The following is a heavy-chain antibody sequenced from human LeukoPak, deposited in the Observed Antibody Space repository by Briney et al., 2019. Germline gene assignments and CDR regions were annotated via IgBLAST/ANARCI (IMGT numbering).Heavy chain of an antibody. Sequence: GGSLRLSCAASGFTFSSYWMSWVRQAPGKGLEWVANMNQDGSEKYYVDSVKGRFTISRDNAKNSLYLQMNSLRAEDTAAYYCARDRDSSDYWGQGTLVTVSS. CDR2: MNQDGSEK. CDR1: GFTFSSYW. V-gene: IGHV3-7*03. CDR3: ARDRDSSDY. D-gene: IGHD3-22*01. J-gene: IGHJ4*02.